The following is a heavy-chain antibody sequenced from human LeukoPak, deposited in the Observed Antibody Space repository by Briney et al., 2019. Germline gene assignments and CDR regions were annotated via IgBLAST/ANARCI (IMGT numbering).Heavy chain of an antibody. CDR1: GYTLTKLS. CDR3: ATSGYIDYDLPMDAFDI. CDR2: FDPEDGET. V-gene: IGHV1-24*01. D-gene: IGHD5-12*01. J-gene: IGHJ3*02. Sequence: ASVKVSCKVSGYTLTKLSMHWVRQTPGKGLEWMGGFDPEDGETIYAQKFQGRVTMTEDTSIDTAYMDLSSLTSEDSAMYYCATSGYIDYDLPMDAFDIWGQGTMVTVSS.